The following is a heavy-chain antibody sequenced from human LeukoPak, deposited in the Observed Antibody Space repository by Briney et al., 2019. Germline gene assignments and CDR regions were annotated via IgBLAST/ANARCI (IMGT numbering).Heavy chain of an antibody. J-gene: IGHJ4*02. V-gene: IGHV3-74*01. CDR2: VNSDGSGT. CDR3: VCLGLGGLSLD. CDR1: GFTVSRYS. D-gene: IGHD3-16*01. Sequence: GGSLRPSCAASGFTVSRYSMRWVRQAPGKGLGWVSHVNSDGSGTDYADSVKGRFTISRDNAKNTLYLQMNSLRVEDTAVYYCVCLGLGGLSLDWGQGTLVTVSS.